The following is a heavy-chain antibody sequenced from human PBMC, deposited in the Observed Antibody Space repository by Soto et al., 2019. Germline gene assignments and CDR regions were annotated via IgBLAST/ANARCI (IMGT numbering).Heavy chain of an antibody. D-gene: IGHD4-17*01. J-gene: IGHJ4*02. Sequence: PXXSLRLSFAASGFTFSTAWMRWVRQAPGKGLEWVGRIKSKTDGGTTDCAAPVKGRFSISRDDSKDTLYLQMDSLKVEDTAVYYCTEGTRFWGQGTLVTVSS. CDR3: TEGTRF. CDR1: GFTFSTAW. V-gene: IGHV3-15*01. CDR2: IKSKTDGGTT.